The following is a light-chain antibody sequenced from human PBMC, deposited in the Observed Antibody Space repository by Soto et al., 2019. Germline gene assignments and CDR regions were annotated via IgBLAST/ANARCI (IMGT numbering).Light chain of an antibody. CDR1: QTITTW. CDR3: QKSYGFMWT. CDR2: AAS. J-gene: IGKJ1*01. V-gene: IGKV1-39*01. Sequence: DILVAPSPPTLSASVGDRVTITCRASQTITTWMAWYQQKPGKAPKVLVYAASALQSGVPSRFSGSGSGTDFALTISSLQPEDSATYYCQKSYGFMWTFGQGTKVDIK.